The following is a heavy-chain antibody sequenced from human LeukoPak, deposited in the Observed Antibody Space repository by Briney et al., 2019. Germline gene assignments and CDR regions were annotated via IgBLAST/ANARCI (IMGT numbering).Heavy chain of an antibody. CDR1: GYSFTSYW. V-gene: IGHV5-51*01. CDR3: ARLAYCGGDCYSVSPDY. Sequence: GESLKISCKGSGYSFTSYWIGWVRQMPGKGLEWMGIIYPGDSDTRYSPSFQGQVTISADKSISTAYLQWSSLKASDTAMYYCARLAYCGGDCYSVSPDYWGQGTLVTVSS. D-gene: IGHD2-21*02. CDR2: IYPGDSDT. J-gene: IGHJ4*02.